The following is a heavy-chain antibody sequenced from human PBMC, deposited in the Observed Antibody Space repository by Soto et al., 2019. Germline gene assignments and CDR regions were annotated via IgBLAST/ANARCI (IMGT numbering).Heavy chain of an antibody. CDR1: GGSISSAY. V-gene: IGHV4-59*01. Sequence: SETLSLTCTVSGGSISSAYWSWIRQPPGKGLEWIGYMYKTGSTVYNPSLKSRVTISVDTSKNQFYLKVNSVTAADTAVYYCARDLWGYCGTDCYPLDVWGQGTTVTVAS. J-gene: IGHJ6*02. D-gene: IGHD2-21*02. CDR3: ARDLWGYCGTDCYPLDV. CDR2: MYKTGST.